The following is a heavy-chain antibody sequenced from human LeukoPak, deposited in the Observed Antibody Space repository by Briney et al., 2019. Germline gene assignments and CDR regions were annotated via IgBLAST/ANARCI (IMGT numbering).Heavy chain of an antibody. CDR1: GGSISSGGYY. CDR2: IYTSGST. CDR3: ARTLLWFGELIPHLFEEANWFDP. V-gene: IGHV4-61*02. J-gene: IGHJ5*02. D-gene: IGHD3-10*01. Sequence: PSQTLSLTCTVSGGSISSGGYYWSWIRQPPGKGLEWIGRIYTSGSTNYNPSLKSRVTISVDTSKNQFSLKLSSVTAADTAVYYCARTLLWFGELIPHLFEEANWFDPWGQGTLVTVSS.